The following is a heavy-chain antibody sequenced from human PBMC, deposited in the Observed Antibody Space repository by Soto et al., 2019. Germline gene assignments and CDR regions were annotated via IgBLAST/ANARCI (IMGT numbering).Heavy chain of an antibody. Sequence: EAQLEASGGGLVQPGGSLRLSCAASGFNLGRYWMHWVRQAPGKGLVWVSRISNDGSTIAYADSVKGRFTISRDNANNTLYLHMNSLRAEDTVVYLCARDPYNWNWPFDSWGQGTLVTVSS. J-gene: IGHJ4*02. V-gene: IGHV3-74*03. CDR2: ISNDGSTI. CDR1: GFNLGRYW. D-gene: IGHD1-20*01. CDR3: ARDPYNWNWPFDS.